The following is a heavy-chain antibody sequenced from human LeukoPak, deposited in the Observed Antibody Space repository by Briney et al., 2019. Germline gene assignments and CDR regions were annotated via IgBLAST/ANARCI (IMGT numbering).Heavy chain of an antibody. Sequence: ASVKVSCKASGSTSSSYDINWVRQATGQGLEWMGWMNPNSGGTGYTPRFQGRVTMTRDTSISTAYMELSSLRSEDTAVYYCARGPYGTGSHFDFWGQGTLVTVSS. V-gene: IGHV1-8*02. CDR3: ARGPYGTGSHFDF. D-gene: IGHD3-10*01. CDR1: GSTSSSYD. CDR2: MNPNSGGT. J-gene: IGHJ4*02.